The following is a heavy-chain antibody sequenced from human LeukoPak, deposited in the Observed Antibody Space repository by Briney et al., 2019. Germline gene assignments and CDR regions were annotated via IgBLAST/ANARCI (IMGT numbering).Heavy chain of an antibody. CDR3: ASLYSSGWYGGGWFDP. D-gene: IGHD6-19*01. V-gene: IGHV3-53*01. CDR2: IYSGGST. Sequence: GGSLRLSCAASGFTVSSNYMSWVRQAPGKGLEWVSVIYSGGSTYYADSVKGRFTISRDNSKNTLYLQMNSLRAEDTAVYYCASLYSSGWYGGGWFDPWGQGTLVTVSS. J-gene: IGHJ5*02. CDR1: GFTVSSNY.